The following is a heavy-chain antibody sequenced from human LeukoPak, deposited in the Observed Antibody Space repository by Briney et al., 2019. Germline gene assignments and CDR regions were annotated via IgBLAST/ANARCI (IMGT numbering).Heavy chain of an antibody. CDR3: ARVLIFGVVPRGWFDP. Sequence: SETLSLTCAVSGYSISSGYYWGWIRQPPGKGLEWIGSIYHSGSTNYNPSLKSRVTISVDTSKNQFSLKLSSVTAADTAVYYCARVLIFGVVPRGWFDPWGQGTLVTVSS. CDR2: IYHSGST. D-gene: IGHD3-3*01. CDR1: GYSISSGYY. V-gene: IGHV4-38-2*01. J-gene: IGHJ5*02.